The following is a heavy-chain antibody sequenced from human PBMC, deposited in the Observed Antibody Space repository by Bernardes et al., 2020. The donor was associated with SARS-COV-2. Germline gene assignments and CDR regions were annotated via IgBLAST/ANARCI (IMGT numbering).Heavy chain of an antibody. CDR3: ATAIAVAGTFVSYYYYYGMDV. Sequence: ASVKVSCKVSGYTLTELSMHWVRQAPGKGLEWMGGFDPEDGETIYAQKFQGRVTMTEDTSTDTAYMELSSLRSEDTAVYYCATAIAVAGTFVSYYYYYGMDVWGQGTTVTVS. CDR2: FDPEDGET. D-gene: IGHD6-19*01. CDR1: GYTLTELS. J-gene: IGHJ6*02. V-gene: IGHV1-24*01.